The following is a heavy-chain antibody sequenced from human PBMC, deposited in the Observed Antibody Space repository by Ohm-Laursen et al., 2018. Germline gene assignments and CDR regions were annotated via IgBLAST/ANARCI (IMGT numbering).Heavy chain of an antibody. CDR1: GFTFSSYE. J-gene: IGHJ2*01. CDR2: ISGRGGST. CDR3: ANKGQLVSGWYFDL. D-gene: IGHD6-13*01. V-gene: IGHV3-23*01. Sequence: SLRLSCAAFGFTFSSYEMSWVRQAPGKGLEWVSAISGRGGSTYYADSVKGRFTISRDNSKNTLYLQLNSLRAEDTAVYYCANKGQLVSGWYFDLWGRGTLVTVSS.